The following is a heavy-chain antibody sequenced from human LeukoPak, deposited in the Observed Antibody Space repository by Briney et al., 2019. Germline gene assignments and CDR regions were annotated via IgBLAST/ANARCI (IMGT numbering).Heavy chain of an antibody. CDR2: IYYSGST. V-gene: IGHV4-59*01. J-gene: IGHJ2*01. CDR1: GGSISSYY. CDR3: ARELRYYDSSGHYSSPGDFDL. D-gene: IGHD3-22*01. Sequence: SETLSLTCTVSGGSISSYYWSWIRQPPGKGLEWIGHIYYSGSTNYNPSLKSRVTISVDTSKNQFSLKLSSVTAADTAVYYCARELRYYDSSGHYSSPGDFDLWGRGTLVTVSS.